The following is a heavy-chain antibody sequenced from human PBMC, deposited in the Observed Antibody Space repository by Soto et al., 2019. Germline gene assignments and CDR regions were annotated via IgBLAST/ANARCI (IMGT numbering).Heavy chain of an antibody. CDR3: AIRTTVTTRLGY. D-gene: IGHD4-17*01. CDR1: GGSISSSNW. V-gene: IGHV4-4*02. J-gene: IGHJ4*02. CDR2: IYHSGRT. Sequence: QVQLQESGPGLVKPSGTLSLTCAVSGGSISSSNWWSWVRQPPGKGLEWIGEIYHSGRTHYNPSLKSRVTLSVDKSENQFSLKLSSVTAADTAVYYCAIRTTVTTRLGYWGQGTLVTGSS.